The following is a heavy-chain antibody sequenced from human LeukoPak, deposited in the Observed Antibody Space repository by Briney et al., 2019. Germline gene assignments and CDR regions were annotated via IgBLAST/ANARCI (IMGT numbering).Heavy chain of an antibody. CDR2: ISGSGGST. D-gene: IGHD3-3*01. CDR3: AKDAADFWSGSAPVNWFDP. V-gene: IGHV3-23*01. J-gene: IGHJ5*02. Sequence: GGSLRLSCAASGFTFSSYAMSWVRQAPGKGLEWVSAISGSGGSTYYADSVKGRFTISRDNSKNTLYLQMNSLRAEDTAVYYCAKDAADFWSGSAPVNWFDPWGQGTLVTVSS. CDR1: GFTFSSYA.